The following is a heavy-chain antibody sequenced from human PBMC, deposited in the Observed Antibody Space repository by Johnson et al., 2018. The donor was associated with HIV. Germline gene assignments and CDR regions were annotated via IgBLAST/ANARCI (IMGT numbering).Heavy chain of an antibody. Sequence: VQVVESGGGLVQPGRSLRLSCAASGFTFDDYAMHWVRQAPGKGLEWVSGISWNSGSIGYADSVKGRFTISRDHAKNTLYLQMNSLRAEDTAVYYCARDVKYYDTSGDHSDAFDIWGQGTLVIVSS. D-gene: IGHD3-22*01. CDR2: ISWNSGSI. J-gene: IGHJ3*02. CDR3: ARDVKYYDTSGDHSDAFDI. CDR1: GFTFDDYA. V-gene: IGHV3-9*01.